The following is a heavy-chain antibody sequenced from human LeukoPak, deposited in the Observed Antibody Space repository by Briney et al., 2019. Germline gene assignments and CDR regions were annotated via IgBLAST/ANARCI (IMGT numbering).Heavy chain of an antibody. Sequence: PSETLSLTCTVSGGPISGYYWSWIRRPAGKGLEWVGRIHASGITDYSPSLKSRITVSLDTSKNQFSLKLSSVTAADTAVYYCARGGHPTMVLRRFDPWGQGTLVTVSS. V-gene: IGHV4-4*07. J-gene: IGHJ5*02. CDR3: ARGGHPTMVLRRFDP. CDR2: IHASGIT. CDR1: GGPISGYY. D-gene: IGHD3-10*01.